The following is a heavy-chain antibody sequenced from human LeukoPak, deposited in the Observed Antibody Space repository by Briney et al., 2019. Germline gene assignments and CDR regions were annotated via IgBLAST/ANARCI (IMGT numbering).Heavy chain of an antibody. CDR2: IIPIFGTA. V-gene: IGHV1-69*06. CDR1: GGTFSSYA. J-gene: IGHJ4*02. CDR3: ARVAVAGGPHFDY. Sequence: SVKVSCKASGGTFSSYAISWVRQAPGQGLEWMGGIIPIFGTANYAQKFQGRVTITADKSTSTAYMELSSLRSEDTAVYYCARVAVAGGPHFDYWGQGTLVTVPS. D-gene: IGHD6-19*01.